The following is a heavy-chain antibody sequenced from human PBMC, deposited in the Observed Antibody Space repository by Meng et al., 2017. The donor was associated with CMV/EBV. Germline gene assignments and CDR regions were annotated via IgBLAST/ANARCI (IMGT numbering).Heavy chain of an antibody. CDR2: IYYSGST. J-gene: IGHJ4*02. V-gene: IGHV4-39*01. CDR1: GGSISSSSYY. CDR3: ARHGLRVMELYFDY. Sequence: SCTVSGGSISSSSYYWGWIRQPPGKGLEWIGSIYYSGSTYYNPSLKSRVTISVDTSKNQFSLKLSSVTAADTAVYYCARHGLRVMELYFDYWGQGTLVTVSS. D-gene: IGHD1-7*01.